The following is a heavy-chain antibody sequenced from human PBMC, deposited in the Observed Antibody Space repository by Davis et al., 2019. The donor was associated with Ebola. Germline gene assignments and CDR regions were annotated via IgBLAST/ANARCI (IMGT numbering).Heavy chain of an antibody. D-gene: IGHD6-19*01. V-gene: IGHV6-1*01. J-gene: IGHJ6*04. CDR2: TYYNSKCYE. CDR1: GEDVSINIGG. CDR3: VRGWLRTGMDV. Sequence: HSQTLSLTRGISGEDVSINIGGWHCIRQSPSRGLEWLGRTYYNSKCYEDYAVCVKSRIIIKTDTTQNQFSLQLNSVTPEDTAIYYCVRGWLRTGMDVWYKGTKVTVSS.